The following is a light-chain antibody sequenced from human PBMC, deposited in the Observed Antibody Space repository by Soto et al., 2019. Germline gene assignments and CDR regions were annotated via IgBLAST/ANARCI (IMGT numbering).Light chain of an antibody. J-gene: IGKJ5*01. CDR2: DAS. V-gene: IGKV1-5*01. CDR3: QQYDNYPLT. CDR1: QSINNC. Sequence: DIQMTQSPSTLSASVGDRVTITCRASQSINNCVAWYQQKPGKEHKFLSYDASNLESWVPSRVSGIASGTECTLTISSLQPDDFATYYCQQYDNYPLTFGGGTRVEIK.